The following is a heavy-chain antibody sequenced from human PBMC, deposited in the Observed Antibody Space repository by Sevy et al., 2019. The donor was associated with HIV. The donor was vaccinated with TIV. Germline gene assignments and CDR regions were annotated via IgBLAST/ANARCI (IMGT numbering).Heavy chain of an antibody. CDR1: GFAFSTFS. CDR3: ARAPNWEWATMASLDAFYF. V-gene: IGHV3-48*02. Sequence: GGSLRLSCAASGFAFSTFSMNWVRQAPGKGLEWVSYISDTSTTIYYADSVNGRFTIFRDNAKNSLFLQTNGLRDEDPAVYYCARAPNWEWATMASLDAFYFWGQGTMVTVSS. CDR2: ISDTSTTI. D-gene: IGHD5-12*01. J-gene: IGHJ3*01.